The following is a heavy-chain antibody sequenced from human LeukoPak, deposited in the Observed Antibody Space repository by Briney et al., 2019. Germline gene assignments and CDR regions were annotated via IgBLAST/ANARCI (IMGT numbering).Heavy chain of an antibody. CDR3: AVQVVVAATTLFDY. D-gene: IGHD2-15*01. CDR2: ISSSGSTI. Sequence: PGGSLRLSCAASGFTFSDYYMSWIRQAPGKGLEWVSYISSSGSTIYYADSVKGRFTISRDNAKNSLYLQMNSLRAEDTAVYYCAVQVVVAATTLFDYWGQGTLVTVSS. J-gene: IGHJ4*02. V-gene: IGHV3-11*04. CDR1: GFTFSDYY.